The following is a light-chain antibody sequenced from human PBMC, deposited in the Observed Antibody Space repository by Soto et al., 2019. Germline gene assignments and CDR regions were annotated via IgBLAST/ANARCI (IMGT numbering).Light chain of an antibody. CDR1: HSFSSSQ. CDR2: GAS. J-gene: IGKJ1*01. Sequence: EIVLTQSPGTLSLSPGERASLSCRSSHSFSSSQLAWYQQKPGQPPRLLIYGASSRATGIPDRFNGSGSGTDFTLTISRLEPEDLAVYYCQQYGSSPPWAFGQGTKVDIK. V-gene: IGKV3-20*01. CDR3: QQYGSSPPWA.